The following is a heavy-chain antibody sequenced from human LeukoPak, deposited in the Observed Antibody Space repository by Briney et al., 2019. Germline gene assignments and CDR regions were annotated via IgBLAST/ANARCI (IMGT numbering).Heavy chain of an antibody. CDR2: IYFGGTT. CDR1: GGSIKNYY. Sequence: SETLSLTCSVSGGSIKNYYWSWIRQPPGKGLEWLGNIYFGGTTDYNSSLKSRLTISVDTFKNQLSLNLQSVTAADTATYYCARHRSDTGGKKGVNWFDPWGQGTLVTASS. J-gene: IGHJ5*02. V-gene: IGHV4-59*01. CDR3: ARHRSDTGGKKGVNWFDP. D-gene: IGHD4-23*01.